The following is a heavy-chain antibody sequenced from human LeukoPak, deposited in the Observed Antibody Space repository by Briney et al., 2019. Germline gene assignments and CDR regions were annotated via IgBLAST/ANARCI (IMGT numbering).Heavy chain of an antibody. CDR3: ARVPAAGGGGDY. Sequence: GSLRLSCAASGFTFSSYAMSWVRQAPGKGLEWIGEINHSGSTNYNPSLKSRVTISVDTSKNQFSLKLSSVTAADTAVYYCARVPAAGGGGDYWGQGTLVTVSS. V-gene: IGHV4-34*01. J-gene: IGHJ4*02. D-gene: IGHD6-13*01. CDR1: GFTFSSYA. CDR2: INHSGST.